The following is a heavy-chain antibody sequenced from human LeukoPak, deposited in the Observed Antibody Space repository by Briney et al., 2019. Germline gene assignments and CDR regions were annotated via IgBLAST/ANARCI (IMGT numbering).Heavy chain of an antibody. CDR1: GFTFSSYS. D-gene: IGHD6-13*01. V-gene: IGHV3-23*01. CDR3: AKTGTPWYYFDY. J-gene: IGHJ4*02. CDR2: ISGSGGST. Sequence: GGSLRLSCAASGFTFSSYSMNWVRQAPGKGLEWVSAISGSGGSTYYADSVKGRFTISRDNSKNTLYLQMNSLRAEDTAVYYCAKTGTPWYYFDYWGQGTLVTVSS.